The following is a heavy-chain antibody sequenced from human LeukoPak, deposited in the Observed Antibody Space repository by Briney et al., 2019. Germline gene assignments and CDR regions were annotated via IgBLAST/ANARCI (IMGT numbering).Heavy chain of an antibody. CDR2: IYSGGNT. Sequence: GWSLRLSCAASGFTVSSNYMSWVRQAPGKGLEWVSAIYSGGNTYYADSVKGRFTVSRDNSKNTLYLQMNSLSAEDTAVYYCATSEWELHSDYWGQGTLVTVSS. CDR3: ATSEWELHSDY. V-gene: IGHV3-53*01. D-gene: IGHD1-7*01. CDR1: GFTVSSNY. J-gene: IGHJ4*02.